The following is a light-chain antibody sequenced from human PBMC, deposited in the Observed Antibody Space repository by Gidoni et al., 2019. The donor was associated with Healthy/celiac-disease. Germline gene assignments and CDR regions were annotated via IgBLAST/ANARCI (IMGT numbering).Light chain of an antibody. V-gene: IGKV3-11*01. CDR1: QSVSSY. Sequence: EIVVTQSPATLSSSPGERATISCRASQSVSSYLAWYQQKPGQAPRLLIYAASNRATGNPALFSGSGSGTVFTLTISRLAPEYFAVYYCQQRSTWPELTFGGGTKVEIK. CDR3: QQRSTWPELT. J-gene: IGKJ4*01. CDR2: AAS.